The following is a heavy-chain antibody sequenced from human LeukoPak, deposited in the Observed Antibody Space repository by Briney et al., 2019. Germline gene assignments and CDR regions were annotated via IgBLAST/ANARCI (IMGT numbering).Heavy chain of an antibody. CDR1: GFTFSSYA. D-gene: IGHD3-3*01. J-gene: IGHJ4*02. CDR2: ISGSGGST. Sequence: PGGSLRLSCAASGFTFSSYAMGWVRRAPGKGLEWVSAISGSGGSTYYADSVKGRFTISRDNSKNTPYLQMNSLRAEDTAVYYCAKEREYYDFWSGYYTGGYYFDYWGQGTLVTVSS. V-gene: IGHV3-23*01. CDR3: AKEREYYDFWSGYYTGGYYFDY.